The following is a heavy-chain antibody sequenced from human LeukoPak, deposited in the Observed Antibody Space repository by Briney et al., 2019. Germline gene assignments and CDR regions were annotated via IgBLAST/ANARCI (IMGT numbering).Heavy chain of an antibody. CDR2: FYSGGSA. CDR3: AKDRWELPFYFDY. V-gene: IGHV3-53*01. CDR1: GFTVSDNY. J-gene: IGHJ4*02. Sequence: GGSLRLSCAAAGFTVSDNYMSWVRQAPGKGLEWVSIFYSGGSAYYADSVKGRFTISRDNSKNTLYLQMNSLRAEDTAVYYCAKDRWELPFYFDYWGQGTLVTVSS. D-gene: IGHD1-26*01.